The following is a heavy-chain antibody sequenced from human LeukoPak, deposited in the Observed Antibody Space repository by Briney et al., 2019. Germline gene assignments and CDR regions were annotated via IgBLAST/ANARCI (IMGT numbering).Heavy chain of an antibody. D-gene: IGHD3-10*01. CDR3: VRDRELNY. Sequence: PSETLSLTCTVSGGSISIYYWSWIRQPPGKGLEWLGYTYNSGSTLYNPSLKSRVTISVDTSRNEFSLRLTSVTAADAAVYYCVRDRELNYWGQGTLVIVSS. CDR2: TYNSGST. J-gene: IGHJ4*02. V-gene: IGHV4-59*01. CDR1: GGSISIYY.